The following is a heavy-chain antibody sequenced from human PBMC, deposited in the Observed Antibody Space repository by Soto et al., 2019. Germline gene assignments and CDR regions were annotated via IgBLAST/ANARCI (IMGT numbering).Heavy chain of an antibody. CDR2: VSYDGSKK. V-gene: IGHV3-30*01. CDR1: GFIFTSYI. D-gene: IGHD3-16*01. CDR3: ARDKRLLFDCNFDS. Sequence: QVQLVESGGGVVQPRRSLRLSCAASGFIFTSYILHWVRQAPGKGLEWVASVSYDGSKKHYADSVKGRFSISRDNSKNTVYLQMNSLRTEDTAVYYCARDKRLLFDCNFDSWGQGTPVTVSS. J-gene: IGHJ4*02.